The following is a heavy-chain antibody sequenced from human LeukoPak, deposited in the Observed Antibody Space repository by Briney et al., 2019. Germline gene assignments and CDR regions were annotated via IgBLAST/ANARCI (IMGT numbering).Heavy chain of an antibody. Sequence: SETLSLTCTVSGGSISSSSYYWGWIRQPPGKGLEWIGTIYYSGSTYYNPSLKSRVTISVDTSKNQFSLKLSSVTAADTAVYYCARAGIGIEVAGTIHNWFDPWGQGTQVTVSS. J-gene: IGHJ5*02. D-gene: IGHD6-13*01. CDR2: IYYSGST. V-gene: IGHV4-39*01. CDR3: ARAGIGIEVAGTIHNWFDP. CDR1: GGSISSSSYY.